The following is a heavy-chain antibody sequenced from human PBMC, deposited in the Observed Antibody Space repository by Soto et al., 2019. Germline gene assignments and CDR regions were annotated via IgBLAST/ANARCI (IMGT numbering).Heavy chain of an antibody. V-gene: IGHV3-11*01. Sequence: QVQLVESGGGLVKPGGSLRLSCEASGFTFSDYYMSWIRQAPGKGLEWVSYISSSGSTIYYADSVKGRFTISRDNAKNSLYLQMNSLRAEDTAVYYCARPRADYSNYYYYYYMDVWGKGTTVTVSS. CDR1: GFTFSDYY. D-gene: IGHD4-4*01. J-gene: IGHJ6*03. CDR2: ISSSGSTI. CDR3: ARPRADYSNYYYYYYMDV.